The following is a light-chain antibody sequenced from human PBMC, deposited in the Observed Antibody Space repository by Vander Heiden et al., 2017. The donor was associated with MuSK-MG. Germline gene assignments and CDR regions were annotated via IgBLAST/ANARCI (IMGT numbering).Light chain of an antibody. CDR2: DAS. J-gene: IGKJ1*01. V-gene: IGKV3-11*01. CDR3: QQRTNWPPWT. Sequence: EIVLTQSPATLSLSPGERATLSCRASQSISTFLVWYQQKPGQAPRLLIYDASNRATGIPARFSGSGSGTDFTLTISSLEPEDFAVYYCQQRTNWPPWTFGQGTKVXLK. CDR1: QSISTF.